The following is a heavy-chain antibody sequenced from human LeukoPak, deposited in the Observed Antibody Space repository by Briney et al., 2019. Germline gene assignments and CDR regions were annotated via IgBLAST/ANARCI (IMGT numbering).Heavy chain of an antibody. Sequence: SETLSLTCAVYGGSFSGYYWSWIRQPPGKGLEWIGEINHSGSTNYNPSLMSRVTISVDTSENQFSLKLSSVTAADTAVYYCARSVLRYYMDVWGKGTTVTVSS. CDR2: INHSGST. J-gene: IGHJ6*03. D-gene: IGHD3-3*01. V-gene: IGHV4-34*01. CDR3: ARSVLRYYMDV. CDR1: GGSFSGYY.